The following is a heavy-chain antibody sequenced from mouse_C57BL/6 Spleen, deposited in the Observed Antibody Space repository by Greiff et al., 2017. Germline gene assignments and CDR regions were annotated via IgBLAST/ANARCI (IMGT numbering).Heavy chain of an antibody. CDR3: ARSGLRRKGYAMDY. D-gene: IGHD2-2*01. V-gene: IGHV1-52*01. J-gene: IGHJ4*01. CDR1: GYTFTSYW. Sequence: VQLQQPGAELVRPGSSVKLSCKASGYTFTSYWMHWVKQRPIQGLEWIGNIDPSDSETHYNQKFKDKATLTVDKSSSTASMQLSSLTSEGSAVYYCARSGLRRKGYAMDYWGQGTSVTVSS. CDR2: IDPSDSET.